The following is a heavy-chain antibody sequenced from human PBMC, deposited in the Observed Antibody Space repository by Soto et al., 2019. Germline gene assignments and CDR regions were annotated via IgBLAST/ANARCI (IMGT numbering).Heavy chain of an antibody. Sequence: EVQLLESGGGLVQPGESLRLSCAASGFTFGNYFMNWGRQAPGKGLEWVSGISSNGGSTHYADSVRGRFTISRDNSRNTLYLQMSTLRAEDTALYYCAKDLHWYGIDVWGQGTTVTVSS. CDR2: ISSNGGST. V-gene: IGHV3-23*01. CDR3: AKDLHWYGIDV. CDR1: GFTFGNYF. D-gene: IGHD1-1*01. J-gene: IGHJ6*02.